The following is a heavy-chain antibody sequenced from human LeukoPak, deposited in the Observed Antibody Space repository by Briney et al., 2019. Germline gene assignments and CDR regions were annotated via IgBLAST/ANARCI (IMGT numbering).Heavy chain of an antibody. CDR3: AKDRGYCSSTSCSDDDY. CDR1: GFTFSSYA. V-gene: IGHV3-23*01. J-gene: IGHJ4*02. D-gene: IGHD2-2*01. CDR2: ISGSGGST. Sequence: GGSLRLSCAASGFTFSSYALSWVRRAPGKGLEWVSAISGSGGSTYHADSVKGRFTISRDNSKSTLYLQMNSLRVEDTAVYYCAKDRGYCSSTSCSDDDYWGQGTLVTVSS.